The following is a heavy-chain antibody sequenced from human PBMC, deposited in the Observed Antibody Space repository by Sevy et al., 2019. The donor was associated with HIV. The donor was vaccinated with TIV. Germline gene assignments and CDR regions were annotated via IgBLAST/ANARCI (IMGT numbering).Heavy chain of an antibody. V-gene: IGHV4-61*01. D-gene: IGHD4-17*01. CDR2: ISYSGSS. CDR1: GGSLNSGSYY. Sequence: SETLSLTCTVSGGSLNSGSYYWSWIRQPPGKGLEWIGYISYSGSSNYHYSLKSRVTISVHTSNNQFSLKLSSVTAADTAIYYCALLAYGDYVAYFDPWGQGTLVTVSS. CDR3: ALLAYGDYVAYFDP. J-gene: IGHJ5*02.